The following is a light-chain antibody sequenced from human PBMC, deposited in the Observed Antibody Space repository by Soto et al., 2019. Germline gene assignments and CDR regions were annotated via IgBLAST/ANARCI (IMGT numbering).Light chain of an antibody. CDR3: QVWDSSTDHVV. V-gene: IGLV3-21*02. J-gene: IGLJ2*01. Sequence: SYELTQPPAVSAAPGQTARITCGGGNIGSKSVHWYQQKAGQAPVLVVADDSDRPSGIPERLSGSNSGNTATLTISRVEAEDEADYYCQVWDSSTDHVVFAGGTKLTVL. CDR1: NIGSKS. CDR2: DDS.